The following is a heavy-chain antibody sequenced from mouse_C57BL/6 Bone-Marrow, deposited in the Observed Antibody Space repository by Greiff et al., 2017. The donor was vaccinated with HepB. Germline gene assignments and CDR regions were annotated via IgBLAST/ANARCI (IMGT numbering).Heavy chain of an antibody. CDR3: ARGWLRRRVDY. D-gene: IGHD2-2*01. CDR2: INPNNGGT. V-gene: IGHV1-26*01. J-gene: IGHJ2*01. CDR1: GYTFTDYY. Sequence: EVQLQQSGPELVKPGASVKISCKASGYTFTDYYMNWVKQSHGKSLEWIGDINPNNGGTSYNQKFKGKATLTVDKSSSTAYMELRSLTSEDSAVYYCARGWLRRRVDYWGQGTTLTVSS.